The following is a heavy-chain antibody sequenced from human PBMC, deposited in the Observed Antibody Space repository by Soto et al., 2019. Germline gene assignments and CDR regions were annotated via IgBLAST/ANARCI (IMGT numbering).Heavy chain of an antibody. CDR2: IWWDGSNK. V-gene: IGHV3-33*01. CDR3: ARDLGVWQGAYFDY. D-gene: IGHD2-8*01. Sequence: QVQLVESGGGVVQPGRSLRLSCAASGFTFSSYGMHWVRQAPGKGLEWVAVIWWDGSNKYYADSVKGRFTISRDNSKNTLYRQMHSLRAEDTAVYYCARDLGVWQGAYFDYWGQGTLVTVSS. J-gene: IGHJ4*02. CDR1: GFTFSSYG.